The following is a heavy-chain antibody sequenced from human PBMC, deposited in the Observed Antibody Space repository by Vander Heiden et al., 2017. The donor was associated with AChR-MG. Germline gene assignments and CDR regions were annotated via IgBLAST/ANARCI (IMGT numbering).Heavy chain of an antibody. D-gene: IGHD2-15*01. CDR3: ARSAVAAIFAANEYGMDV. J-gene: IGHJ6*02. CDR2: VIPIFGTA. V-gene: IGHV1-69*06. CDR1: GGTFSSYA. Sequence: QVQLVQSGAEVKKPGSSVKVSCKASGGTFSSYAISWVRQAPGQGLEWMGGVIPIFGTANYAQKFQGRVTITADKSTSTAYMELSSLRSEDTAVYYCARSAVAAIFAANEYGMDVWGQGTTVTVSS.